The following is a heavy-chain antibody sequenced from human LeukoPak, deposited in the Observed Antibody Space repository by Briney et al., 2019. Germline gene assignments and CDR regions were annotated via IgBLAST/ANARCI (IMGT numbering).Heavy chain of an antibody. J-gene: IGHJ4*02. Sequence: PSETLSLTCTVSGGSISSYPYDWGWVRQPPGKGLEYIGGISFSGSTYYNPSLQSRVTISTDASKNQFSLQMVSVTAADTAVYYCARHLSQGDGNKRGFDYWGQGTLVTVSS. V-gene: IGHV4-39*01. CDR1: GGSISSYPYD. CDR2: ISFSGST. D-gene: IGHD5-24*01. CDR3: ARHLSQGDGNKRGFDY.